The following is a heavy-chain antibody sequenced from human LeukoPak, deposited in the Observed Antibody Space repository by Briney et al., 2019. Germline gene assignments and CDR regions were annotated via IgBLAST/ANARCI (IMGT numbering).Heavy chain of an antibody. CDR1: GFTFTSYS. V-gene: IGHV3-20*01. Sequence: GGSRRLSCSASGFTFTSYSMNWVRQAPGKGLEWVSGINWNGDTTGYADSVKGRFTISRDNAKNSLYLQMNSLRAEDTALYHCAGNSHDFWSGYYLDYWGQGTLVTVSS. CDR2: INWNGDTT. CDR3: AGNSHDFWSGYYLDY. D-gene: IGHD3-3*01. J-gene: IGHJ4*02.